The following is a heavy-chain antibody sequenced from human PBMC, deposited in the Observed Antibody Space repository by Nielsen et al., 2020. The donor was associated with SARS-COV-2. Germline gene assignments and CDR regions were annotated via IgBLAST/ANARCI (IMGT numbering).Heavy chain of an antibody. CDR3: AREGDGYNGLDY. D-gene: IGHD5-24*01. V-gene: IGHV3-30-3*01. Sequence: GESLKISCAASGFTFSSYAMHWVRQAPGKGLEWVAVISYDGSNKYYADSVKGRFTISRDNSKNTLYLQMNSLRAEDTAVYYCAREGDGYNGLDYWGQGTLVTVSS. CDR2: ISYDGSNK. J-gene: IGHJ4*02. CDR1: GFTFSSYA.